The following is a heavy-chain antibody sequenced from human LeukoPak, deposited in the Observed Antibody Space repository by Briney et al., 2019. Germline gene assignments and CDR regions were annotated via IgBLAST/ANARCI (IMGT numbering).Heavy chain of an antibody. J-gene: IGHJ3*02. CDR2: IYSGDSDT. CDR1: GYSFTNYW. CDR3: ATRGGPGTHDAFDI. D-gene: IGHD2-15*01. V-gene: IGHV5-51*01. Sequence: GESLKISCKGSGYSFTNYWIGWVRQVPGKGLEWMGNIYSGDSDTRYSPSFQGQVTISADKSINTAYLQWSSLRASDTAMYYCATRGGPGTHDAFDIWGQGTMVTVSS.